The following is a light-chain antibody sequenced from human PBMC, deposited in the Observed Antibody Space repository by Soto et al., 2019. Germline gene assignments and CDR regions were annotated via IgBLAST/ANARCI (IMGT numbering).Light chain of an antibody. J-gene: IGKJ2*01. CDR2: GSS. CDR3: QQYGSSPPYT. Sequence: EVVLTQSPGTLSLSPGERATLSCRASQSVSNKYLAWYQQKPGQAPRLLIFGSSDRATGIPDRVSGSGSGTDFTLTLSRLEPEDFAVYYCQQYGSSPPYTFGQGTKLEIK. CDR1: QSVSNKY. V-gene: IGKV3-20*01.